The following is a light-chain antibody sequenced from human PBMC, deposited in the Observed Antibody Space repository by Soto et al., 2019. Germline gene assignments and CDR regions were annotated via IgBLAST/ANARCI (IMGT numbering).Light chain of an antibody. CDR1: QGISTY. J-gene: IGKJ5*01. V-gene: IGKV1-9*01. CDR3: QLHGQLLIP. Sequence: IPWTQTLSFLSAKINDTVNITCRASQGISTYLAWYQQKPGKAPKNLIYGASTLQSGVPSRFSGSGSGTEFTLTISSLQPEDFATYYCQLHGQLLIPFSHGTLL. CDR2: GAS.